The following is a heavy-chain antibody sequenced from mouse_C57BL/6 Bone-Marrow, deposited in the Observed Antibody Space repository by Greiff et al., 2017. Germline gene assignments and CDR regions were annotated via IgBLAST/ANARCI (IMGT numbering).Heavy chain of an antibody. Sequence: QVQLKQPGAELVRPGSSVKLSCKASGYTFTSYWMDWVKQRPGQGLEWIGKIYPSDSDTHSNQKFTDKAPLTVAKSSSTAYMQLSSLISEDAAVYYGARSYDYGSPWYFDVWGTGTTVTVSS. D-gene: IGHD1-1*01. CDR2: IYPSDSDT. CDR1: GYTFTSYW. J-gene: IGHJ1*03. CDR3: ARSYDYGSPWYFDV. V-gene: IGHV1-61*01.